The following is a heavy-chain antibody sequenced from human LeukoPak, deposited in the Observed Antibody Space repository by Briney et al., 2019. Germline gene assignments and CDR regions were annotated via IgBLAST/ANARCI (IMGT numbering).Heavy chain of an antibody. V-gene: IGHV3-23*01. J-gene: IGHJ3*02. Sequence: GGPLRLSCAASGFTSSTYAMSWVRQAPGKGLEWVSTISASGLSTYYADSVKGRFTISRDTSKNTLYLQMNGLRAEDTAVYYCAKQWRGTGDAFDIWGQGTVVTLSS. CDR3: AKQWRGTGDAFDI. D-gene: IGHD3/OR15-3a*01. CDR1: GFTSSTYA. CDR2: ISASGLST.